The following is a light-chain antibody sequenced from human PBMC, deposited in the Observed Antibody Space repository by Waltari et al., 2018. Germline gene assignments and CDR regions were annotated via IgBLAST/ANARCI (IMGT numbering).Light chain of an antibody. CDR3: QSYDSSLSGSV. V-gene: IGLV1-40*01. CDR2: GNS. J-gene: IGLJ2*01. Sequence: QSVLTQPPSVSGSPGQRVTISCTGSSSNIGAGYDVPWYQQLTGTAPRLLIYGNSNRRSGVPDRFSGSEAGTSAALAITGLPAEDEADYYCQSYDSSLSGSVFGGGTKLTVL. CDR1: SSNIGAGYD.